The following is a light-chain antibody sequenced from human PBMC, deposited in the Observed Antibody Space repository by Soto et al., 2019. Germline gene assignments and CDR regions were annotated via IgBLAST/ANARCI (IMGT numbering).Light chain of an antibody. V-gene: IGKV1-8*01. Sequence: AIRMTQSPSSLSASTGDRVTITCRASQGISSYLAWYQQKPGKAPKLLIYAAYTLQSGVPSRFSGSGSGTDFTLTISCLQSEDFATYDCQQYYSYPLTFGQGTRLEIK. CDR3: QQYYSYPLT. CDR2: AAY. CDR1: QGISSY. J-gene: IGKJ5*01.